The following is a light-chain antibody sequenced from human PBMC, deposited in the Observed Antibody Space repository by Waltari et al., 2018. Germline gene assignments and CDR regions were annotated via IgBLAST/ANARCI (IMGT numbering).Light chain of an antibody. V-gene: IGKV2-28*01. CDR2: LGS. J-gene: IGKJ3*01. CDR3: MQALQTPFT. Sequence: DIVMTQSPPSLPVTPGEPASISCRSSQSLLHSNGYNYLDWYLQKPGQSPQLLIYLGSNRASGVPDMFSGSGSGTYFTLKISRVEAEDVGVYYCMQALQTPFTFGPGTKVDIK. CDR1: QSLLHSNGYNY.